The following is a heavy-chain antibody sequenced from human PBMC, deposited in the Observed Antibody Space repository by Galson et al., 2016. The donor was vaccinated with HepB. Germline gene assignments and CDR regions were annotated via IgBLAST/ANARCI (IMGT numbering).Heavy chain of an antibody. D-gene: IGHD2-2*01. CDR3: VYCSSTSCYDS. Sequence: SLRLSCAASGFTFSTYALAWVRQAPGKGLEWVAVISYDGSNKYYADSVKGRFTISRDNSKNTLYLQMNSLRAEDTAVYYCVYCSSTSCYDSWGQGTLVTVSS. CDR2: ISYDGSNK. V-gene: IGHV3-30*03. CDR1: GFTFSTYA. J-gene: IGHJ4*02.